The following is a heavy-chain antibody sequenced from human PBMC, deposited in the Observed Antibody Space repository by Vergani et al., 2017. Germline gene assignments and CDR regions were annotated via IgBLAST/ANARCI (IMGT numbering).Heavy chain of an antibody. CDR2: ISSSSSTI. Sequence: EVQLVESGGGLVQPGGSLRLSCAASGFTFSSYSMNWVRQAPGKGLEWVSYISSSSSTIYYADSVKGRFTISRDNAKNSLYLQMNSLRAGDTAVYYCARGLWTGGQSWGTDYWGQGTLVTVSS. CDR1: GFTFSSYS. D-gene: IGHD3/OR15-3a*01. V-gene: IGHV3-48*01. CDR3: ARGLWTGGQSWGTDY. J-gene: IGHJ4*02.